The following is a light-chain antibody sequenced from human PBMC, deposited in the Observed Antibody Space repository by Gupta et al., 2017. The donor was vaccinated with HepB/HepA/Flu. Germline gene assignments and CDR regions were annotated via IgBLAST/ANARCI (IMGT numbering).Light chain of an antibody. CDR2: WSS. J-gene: IGKJ1*01. Sequence: DFVLSKYPDSLAVLLGERVTLSCTSSQSVLSSSNNKNSLAWYQQKPGQPPKLLIYWSSTRESVVPDRFSGSGSGTDFALTISSQQAEDVAVYYCQQYYSTPRTFGQGTKVEIK. V-gene: IGKV4-1*01. CDR1: QSVLSSSNNKNS. CDR3: QQYYSTPRT.